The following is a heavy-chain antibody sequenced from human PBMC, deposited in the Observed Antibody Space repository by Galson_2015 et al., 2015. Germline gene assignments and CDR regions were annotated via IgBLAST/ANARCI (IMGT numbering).Heavy chain of an antibody. CDR3: TTRYQLPYYYYYGMDV. CDR2: IKSKTDGGTT. D-gene: IGHD2-2*01. Sequence: SLRLSCAASGFTFSNAWMSWVRQAPGKGLEWVGRIKSKTDGGTTDYAAPVKGRFTISRDDSKNTLYLQMNSLRTEDTAVYYCTTRYQLPYYYYYGMDVWGQGTTVTVSS. V-gene: IGHV3-15*01. CDR1: GFTFSNAW. J-gene: IGHJ6*02.